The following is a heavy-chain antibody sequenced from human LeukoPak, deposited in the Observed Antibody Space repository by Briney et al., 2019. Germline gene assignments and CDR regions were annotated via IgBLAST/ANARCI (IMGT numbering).Heavy chain of an antibody. Sequence: AGGSLRLSCAASGFRVGSYYTSWIRQAPGKGLEWVAVVGNSDNHKDHADSVKGRFTISRDEAKNSVYLQMNSLRVEDTAIYYCAREQWYRFDNWAQGALVTVSS. D-gene: IGHD2-8*01. V-gene: IGHV3-11*01. CDR1: GFRVGSYY. CDR2: VGNSDNHK. J-gene: IGHJ4*02. CDR3: AREQWYRFDN.